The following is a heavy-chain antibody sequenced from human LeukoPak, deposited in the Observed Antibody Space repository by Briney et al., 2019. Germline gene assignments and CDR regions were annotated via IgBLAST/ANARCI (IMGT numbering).Heavy chain of an antibody. CDR2: ISSSGSTI. Sequence: GGSLRLSCAASGFTFSSYEMNWVRQAPGKGLEWVSYISSSGSTIYYADSVKGRFTISRDNAKNSLYLQMNSLRAEDTAVYYCARSGSYSFWFDPWGRGTLVTVSS. CDR1: GFTFSSYE. J-gene: IGHJ5*02. CDR3: ARSGSYSFWFDP. D-gene: IGHD1-26*01. V-gene: IGHV3-48*03.